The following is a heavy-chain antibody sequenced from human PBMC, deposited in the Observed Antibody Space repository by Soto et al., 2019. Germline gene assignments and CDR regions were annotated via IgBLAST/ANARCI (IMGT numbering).Heavy chain of an antibody. CDR2: INDSGST. V-gene: IGHV4-34*01. CDR1: GGSFRGYF. Sequence: SETLSLTCAVSGGSFRGYFWSWIRQSPDKGLEWIGEINDSGSTYYNPSFKSRLTISVDTSNSQISLRLTAVTAADSAVYYCQGGDFWGQGTRVTVSS. CDR3: QGGDF. J-gene: IGHJ4*02. D-gene: IGHD3-16*01.